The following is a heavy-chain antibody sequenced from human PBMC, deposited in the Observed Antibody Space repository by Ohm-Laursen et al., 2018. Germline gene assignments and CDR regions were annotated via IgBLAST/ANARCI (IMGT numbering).Heavy chain of an antibody. CDR1: GGSFSGYY. Sequence: SQTLSLTCAVYGGSFSGYYWSWIRQPPGKGLEWIGEINHSGSTNYNPSLKSRVTISVDTSNNRFSLKLSSVTAADTAVYYCARVKQWLIYAFDIWGQGTMVTVSS. CDR3: ARVKQWLIYAFDI. V-gene: IGHV4-34*01. J-gene: IGHJ3*02. CDR2: INHSGST. D-gene: IGHD6-19*01.